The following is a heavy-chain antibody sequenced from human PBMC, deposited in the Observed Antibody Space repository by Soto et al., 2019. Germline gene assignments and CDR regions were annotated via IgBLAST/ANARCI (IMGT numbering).Heavy chain of an antibody. CDR3: AKGGAIVAAGTRVYIYNAMEL. V-gene: IGHV1-2*02. CDR2: INPNSGDT. D-gene: IGHD1-26*01. J-gene: IGHJ6*01. CDR1: GYTFTGYY. Sequence: ASVKVSCKASGYTFTGYYVHWVRQAPGQGLEWMGWINPNSGDTYLAQRFQGRVTMNRDTSIGTAYMELRGLTSDDTAEYYCAKGGAIVAAGTRVYIYNAMELWGQGTTVSVSS.